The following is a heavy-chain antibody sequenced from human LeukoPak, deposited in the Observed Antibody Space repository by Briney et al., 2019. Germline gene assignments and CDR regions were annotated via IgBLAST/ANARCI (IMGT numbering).Heavy chain of an antibody. V-gene: IGHV3-11*01. J-gene: IGHJ5*02. CDR1: GFTFSDYY. D-gene: IGHD3-10*01. Sequence: GGSLRLSCAASGFTFSDYYMSGIRQAPGKGLEWVSYIISSGSATYYADSVKGRFTISRDNAKNSLYLQMNSLTAEDTAVYYCARYASGPPRALLSWGQGTLVTVSS. CDR3: ARYASGPPRALLS. CDR2: IISSGSAT.